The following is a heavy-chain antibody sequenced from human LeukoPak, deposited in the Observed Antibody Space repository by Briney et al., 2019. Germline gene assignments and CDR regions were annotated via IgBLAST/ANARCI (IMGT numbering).Heavy chain of an antibody. Sequence: GGSLRLSCAASGFTVSSNYMSWVRQAPGKGLEWVSVIYSGGSTYYADSVKGRFTISRDNSKNTLYLQMNSLRAGDTAVYYCARGGRGYSYGPDYWGQGTLVTVSS. D-gene: IGHD5-18*01. V-gene: IGHV3-53*01. CDR1: GFTVSSNY. J-gene: IGHJ4*02. CDR2: IYSGGST. CDR3: ARGGRGYSYGPDY.